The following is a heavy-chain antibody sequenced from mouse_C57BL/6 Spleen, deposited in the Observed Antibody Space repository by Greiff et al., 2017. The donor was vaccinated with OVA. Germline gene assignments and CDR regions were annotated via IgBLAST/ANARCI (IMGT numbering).Heavy chain of an antibody. CDR1: GYTFTSYW. V-gene: IGHV1-69*01. J-gene: IGHJ2*01. Sequence: QVQLQQPGAELVMPGASVKLSCKASGYTFTSYWMHWVKQRPGQGLEWIGEIDPSDSYTNSNQKFKGKSTLTVDKSSSTAYMQLSSLTSEDSAVYYCASKESNLNLDYWGQGTTLTVSS. CDR2: IDPSDSYT. CDR3: ASKESNLNLDY. D-gene: IGHD2-5*01.